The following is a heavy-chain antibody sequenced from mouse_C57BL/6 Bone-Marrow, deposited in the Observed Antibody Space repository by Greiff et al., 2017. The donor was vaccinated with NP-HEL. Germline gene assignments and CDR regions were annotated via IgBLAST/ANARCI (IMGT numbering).Heavy chain of an antibody. CDR1: GFTFSDYG. Sequence: EVKLMESGGGLVKPGGSLKLSCAASGFTFSDYGMHWVRQAPEKGLEWVAYISSGSSTIYYAATVKGRFTISRDNAKNTLFLQMTSLGSEDTAMYYCARNGYSYFDDWGQGTTLTVSS. J-gene: IGHJ2*01. CDR3: ARNGYSYFDD. CDR2: ISSGSSTI. V-gene: IGHV5-17*01. D-gene: IGHD2-3*01.